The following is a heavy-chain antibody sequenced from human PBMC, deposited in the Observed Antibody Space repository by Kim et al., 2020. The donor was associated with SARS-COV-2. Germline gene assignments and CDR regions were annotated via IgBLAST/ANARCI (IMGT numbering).Heavy chain of an antibody. Sequence: SVKVSCKASGGTFSSYAISWVRQAPGQGLEWMGGIIPIFGTANYAQKFQGRVTITADESTSTAYMELSSLRSEDTAVYYCARTNSLYRRWFDPWGQGTLVTVSS. CDR2: IIPIFGTA. D-gene: IGHD5-18*01. J-gene: IGHJ5*02. CDR3: ARTNSLYRRWFDP. CDR1: GGTFSSYA. V-gene: IGHV1-69*13.